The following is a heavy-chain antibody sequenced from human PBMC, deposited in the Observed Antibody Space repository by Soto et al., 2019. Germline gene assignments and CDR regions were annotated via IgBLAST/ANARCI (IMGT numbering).Heavy chain of an antibody. CDR3: ARGATMLPGGP. J-gene: IGHJ5*02. CDR2: INAADGST. D-gene: IGHD5-12*01. CDR1: GYSFSSYA. Sequence: ASVKVSCKASGYSFSSYAIHWVRQAPGQRLEYMGWINAADGSTKYSQKFQGRVAITRDTSANTAYMELKNLRFEDTAVYYCARGATMLPGGPWGQGPLVTVSS. V-gene: IGHV1-3*01.